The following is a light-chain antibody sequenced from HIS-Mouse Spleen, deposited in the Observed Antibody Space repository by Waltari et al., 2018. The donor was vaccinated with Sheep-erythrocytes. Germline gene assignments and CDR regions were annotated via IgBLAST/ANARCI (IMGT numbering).Light chain of an antibody. CDR3: CSYAGSYNHV. Sequence: SYELTQPPSVSVSPGQTVSITCSGDKLGDKYACWYQQKPGQSPVLVIYQDSKRPSGIPERFSGSNSGNTATLTISGTQAMDEADYYCCSYAGSYNHVFATGTKVTVL. CDR2: QDS. V-gene: IGLV3-1*01. CDR1: KLGDKY. J-gene: IGLJ1*01.